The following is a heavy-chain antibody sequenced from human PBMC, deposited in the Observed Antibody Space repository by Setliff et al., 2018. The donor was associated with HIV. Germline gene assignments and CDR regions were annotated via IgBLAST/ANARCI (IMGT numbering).Heavy chain of an antibody. D-gene: IGHD6-19*01. CDR1: GFTFSSYN. V-gene: IGHV3-21*01. CDR2: ISSSSSYI. J-gene: IGHJ4*02. CDR3: ARSGSGWYEGGFYFDY. Sequence: GGSLRLSCTASGFTFSSYNLNWVRQAPGKGLEWVSSISSSSSYIYYADSVKGRFTISRDNAKRSLYLRMNSLRAEDTAVYYCARSGSGWYEGGFYFDYWGQGTLVTVSS.